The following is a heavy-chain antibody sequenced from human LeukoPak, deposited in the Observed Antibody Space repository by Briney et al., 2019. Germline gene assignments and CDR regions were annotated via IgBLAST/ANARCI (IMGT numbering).Heavy chain of an antibody. CDR2: ISSTGGTI. Sequence: EGSLRLSCAASGFTFSGYAMNWVRQAPGKGLEWLSHISSTGGTIYYADSVKGRLTVSRDNAKNSLYLQMNSLRAEDTAVYYCAKSDPYGDSLIEIWGQGALVTVSS. CDR1: GFTFSGYA. CDR3: AKSDPYGDSLIEI. D-gene: IGHD4-17*01. V-gene: IGHV3-48*03. J-gene: IGHJ4*02.